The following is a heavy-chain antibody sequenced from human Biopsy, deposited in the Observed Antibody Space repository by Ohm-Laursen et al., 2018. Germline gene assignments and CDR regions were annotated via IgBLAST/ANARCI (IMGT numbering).Heavy chain of an antibody. CDR1: GFTVINND. Sequence: SLRLSCTASGFTVINNDISWVRQAPGKGLEWASFISSSGVQYHADSVKGRFTISRDNSKNTLYLQMNSLRAEDTAVYYCVRASIFRVATSGFYYYGMDVWGQGTTVTVSS. CDR2: ISSSGVQ. J-gene: IGHJ6*02. D-gene: IGHD3-3*01. CDR3: VRASIFRVATSGFYYYGMDV. V-gene: IGHV3-66*01.